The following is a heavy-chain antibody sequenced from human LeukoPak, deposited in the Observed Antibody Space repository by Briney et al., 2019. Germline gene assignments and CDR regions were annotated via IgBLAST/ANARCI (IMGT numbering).Heavy chain of an antibody. J-gene: IGHJ2*01. CDR1: GFTFSSYA. CDR3: SLVIPDILTGKVFDL. Sequence: GGSLRLSCAASGFTFSSYAMSWVRQAPGKGLEWVSVISGSGGSTYYADSVKGRFTISRDNAKNSLYLQMNSLRAEDTAVYYCSLVIPDILTGKVFDLWGRGTLVTVSS. D-gene: IGHD3-9*01. V-gene: IGHV3-23*01. CDR2: ISGSGGST.